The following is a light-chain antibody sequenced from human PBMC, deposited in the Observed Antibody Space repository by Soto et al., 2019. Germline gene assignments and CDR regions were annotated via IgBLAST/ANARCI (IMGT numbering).Light chain of an antibody. CDR3: QSYDSSLSAVV. CDR2: GNN. Sequence: QSVLTQPPSVSGAPRQRVTISCIGSISNVGAGYDVHWYQQLPGAAPKLLISGNNNRPSGVPDRFSGSKSGTSASLAIAGLQAEDEADYYCQSYDSSLSAVVFGGGTKLTVL. CDR1: ISNVGAGYD. V-gene: IGLV1-40*01. J-gene: IGLJ3*02.